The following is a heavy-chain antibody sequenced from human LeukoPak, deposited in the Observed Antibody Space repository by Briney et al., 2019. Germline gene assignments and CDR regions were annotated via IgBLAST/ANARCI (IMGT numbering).Heavy chain of an antibody. V-gene: IGHV3-53*01. CDR2: LYSDGST. Sequence: GGSLRLSCAASGFTVSSNYMTWVRQAPGKGLEWVSILYSDGSTYYADSVKGRFTISRDNSKNTLYLQMNTLRAEDTAVYYCGGSAALAANDYWGQGTLVTVSS. D-gene: IGHD6-13*01. CDR3: GGSAALAANDY. CDR1: GFTVSSNY. J-gene: IGHJ4*02.